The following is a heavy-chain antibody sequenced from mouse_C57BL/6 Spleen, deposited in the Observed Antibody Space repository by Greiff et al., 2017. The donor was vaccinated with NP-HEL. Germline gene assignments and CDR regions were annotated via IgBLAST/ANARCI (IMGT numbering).Heavy chain of an antibody. CDR3: ARSGITTVVDYWYFDV. J-gene: IGHJ1*03. CDR1: GYAFSSSW. V-gene: IGHV1-82*01. CDR2: IYPGDGDT. Sequence: QVQLQQSGPELVKPGASVKISCKASGYAFSSSWMNWVKQRPGKGLEWIGRIYPGDGDTNYNGKFKGKATLTADKSSSTAYMQLSSLTSEDSAVYVCARSGITTVVDYWYFDVWGTGTTVTVSS. D-gene: IGHD1-1*01.